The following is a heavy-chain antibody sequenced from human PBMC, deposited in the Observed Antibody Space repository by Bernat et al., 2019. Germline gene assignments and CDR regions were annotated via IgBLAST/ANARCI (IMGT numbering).Heavy chain of an antibody. CDR3: ARDGHSSSWVWVSYYYYGMDV. Sequence: QVQLVESGGGVVQPGRSLRLSCAASGFTFSSYGMHWVRQAPGKGLEWVAVIWYDGSNKYYADSVKGRFTISRDNSKNTLYLQMNSLRAEDMAVYYCARDGHSSSWVWVSYYYYGMDVWGQGTTVTVSS. V-gene: IGHV3-33*01. CDR1: GFTFSSYG. CDR2: IWYDGSNK. D-gene: IGHD6-13*01. J-gene: IGHJ6*02.